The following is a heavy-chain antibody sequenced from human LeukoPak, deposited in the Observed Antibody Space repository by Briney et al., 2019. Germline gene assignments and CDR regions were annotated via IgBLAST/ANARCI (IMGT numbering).Heavy chain of an antibody. V-gene: IGHV3-23*01. CDR1: RFIFSTYA. Sequence: PGGSLRLSCAASRFIFSTYAMSWVRQAPGRGLEWVSTVSDSGGSTYYADSVKGRFTISRDNSKNSLNLQMNGLKTEDTAVYYCATLVGRTQKFDRWGQGTLVTVSS. D-gene: IGHD1-26*01. CDR3: ATLVGRTQKFDR. J-gene: IGHJ5*02. CDR2: VSDSGGST.